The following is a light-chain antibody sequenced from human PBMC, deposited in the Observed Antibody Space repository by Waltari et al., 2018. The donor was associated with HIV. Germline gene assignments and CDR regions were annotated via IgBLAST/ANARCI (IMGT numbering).Light chain of an antibody. CDR3: CSYAGSYTWV. Sequence: QSALPQSRSVSGSTGTAVTISCTGTLRYVGGYQYVSWYQQHPGKVPKLMIYDVNKLPSGVPDRFSGSKSANTASLTISGLQAEDEADYYCCSYAGSYTWVFGGGTKLTVL. CDR1: LRYVGGYQY. J-gene: IGLJ3*02. CDR2: DVN. V-gene: IGLV2-11*01.